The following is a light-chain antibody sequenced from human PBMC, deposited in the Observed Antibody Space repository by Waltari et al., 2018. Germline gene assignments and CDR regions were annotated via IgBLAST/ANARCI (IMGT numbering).Light chain of an antibody. Sequence: DIQMTQSPSSLSASIGDRVTITCRASQSIANYLNWYQQKPRKAPKLLIYAASSLQSGVPSRFTGSGSGTDFTLTISILQPEDFATYYCQQSYNTPLTFGPGTKVDI. CDR3: QQSYNTPLT. J-gene: IGKJ3*01. V-gene: IGKV1-39*01. CDR1: QSIANY. CDR2: AAS.